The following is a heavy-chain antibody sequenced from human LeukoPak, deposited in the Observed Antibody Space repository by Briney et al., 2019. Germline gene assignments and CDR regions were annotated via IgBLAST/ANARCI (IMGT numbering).Heavy chain of an antibody. Sequence: MPSQTLSLTCTVSGGSISSGDYYWSWIRQPPGKGLEWIGYIYYSGSTYYNPSLKSRVTISVDTSKNQFSLKLSSVTAADTAVYYCARESGRYNSFDYWGQGTLVTVSS. CDR3: ARESGRYNSFDY. D-gene: IGHD1-26*01. CDR2: IYYSGST. CDR1: GGSISSGDYY. J-gene: IGHJ4*02. V-gene: IGHV4-30-4*08.